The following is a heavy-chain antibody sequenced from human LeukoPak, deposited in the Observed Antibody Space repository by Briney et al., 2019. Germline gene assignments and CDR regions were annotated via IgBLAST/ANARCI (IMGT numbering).Heavy chain of an antibody. J-gene: IGHJ4*02. D-gene: IGHD3-22*01. CDR3: AKDRYDSSGYPWY. CDR1: GFTFSSYG. CDR2: IRYDGSNK. Sequence: PGGSLRLSCAASGFTFSSYGMHWVRQAPGKGLEWVAFIRYDGSNKYYADSVKGRFTISRDNSKNTLYLQMNSLRAEDTAVYYCAKDRYDSSGYPWYWGQGTLVTVSS. V-gene: IGHV3-30*02.